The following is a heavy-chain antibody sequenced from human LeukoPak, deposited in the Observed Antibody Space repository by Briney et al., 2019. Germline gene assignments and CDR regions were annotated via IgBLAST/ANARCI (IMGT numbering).Heavy chain of an antibody. D-gene: IGHD4-17*01. J-gene: IGHJ4*02. V-gene: IGHV3-64*01. Sequence: GGSLRLSCAASGFTFSSYAMHWVRQAPGKGLEYVSAISSNGGSTYYANSVKGRFTISRDNSENTLYLQMGSLRAEDMAVYYCARVGPHDGDYFDYWGQGTLVTVSS. CDR1: GFTFSSYA. CDR2: ISSNGGST. CDR3: ARVGPHDGDYFDY.